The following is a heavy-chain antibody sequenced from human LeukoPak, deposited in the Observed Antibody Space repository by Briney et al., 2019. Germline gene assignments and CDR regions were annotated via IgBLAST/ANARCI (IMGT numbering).Heavy chain of an antibody. CDR2: VSGSGDRM. V-gene: IGHV3-23*01. CDR3: AKAAAAPGFDF. Sequence: GGSLRLSCAASGFTFSSYALNWDRQAPGRGLEWVATVSGSGDRMYHADSVKGRFTISRDNSKNTIYLQMNSLRAEDTALYYCAKAAAAPGFDFWGQGTLVTVSS. CDR1: GFTFSSYA. D-gene: IGHD6-13*01. J-gene: IGHJ4*02.